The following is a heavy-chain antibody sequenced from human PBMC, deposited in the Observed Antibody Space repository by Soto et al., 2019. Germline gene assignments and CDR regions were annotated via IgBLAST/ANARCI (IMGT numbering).Heavy chain of an antibody. D-gene: IGHD3-22*01. Sequence: EVQLVESGGGLVQPGGSLRLSCAASGFTFSTYGMNWVRQAPVKGLEWVSFISSSSTTIYYADSVRGRFTISRDNAKNSLYLQMNSLIAEDPAFDYCARDIKHYYGRSGKAGYWGQGTLVTVSS. V-gene: IGHV3-48*01. CDR3: ARDIKHYYGRSGKAGY. J-gene: IGHJ4*02. CDR2: ISSSSTTI. CDR1: GFTFSTYG.